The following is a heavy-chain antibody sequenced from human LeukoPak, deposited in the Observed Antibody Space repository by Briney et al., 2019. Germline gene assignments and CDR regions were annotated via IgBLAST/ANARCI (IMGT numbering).Heavy chain of an antibody. V-gene: IGHV4-4*07. CDR2: IYTSGST. D-gene: IGHD1-26*01. Sequence: PSETLSLTCTDSGGSISSYYWSWIRQPAGKGLEWIGRIYTSGSTNYNPSLKSRVTMSVDTSKNQFSLKLSSVTAADTAVYYCARAEGFSGSYYFDYWGQGTLVTVSS. J-gene: IGHJ4*02. CDR3: ARAEGFSGSYYFDY. CDR1: GGSISSYY.